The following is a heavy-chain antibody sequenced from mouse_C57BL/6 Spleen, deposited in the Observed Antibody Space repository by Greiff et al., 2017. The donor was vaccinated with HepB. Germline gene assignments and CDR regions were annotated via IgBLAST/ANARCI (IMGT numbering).Heavy chain of an antibody. CDR3: AREKDNYGPFAY. CDR2: INPNNGGT. D-gene: IGHD1-1*02. V-gene: IGHV1-26*01. J-gene: IGHJ3*01. Sequence: VQLQQSGPELVKPGASVKISCKASGYTFTDYYMNWVKQSHGKSLEWIGDINPNNGGTSYNQKFKGKATLTVDKSSSTAYMELRSLTSEDSAVYYCAREKDNYGPFAYWGQGTLVTVSA. CDR1: GYTFTDYY.